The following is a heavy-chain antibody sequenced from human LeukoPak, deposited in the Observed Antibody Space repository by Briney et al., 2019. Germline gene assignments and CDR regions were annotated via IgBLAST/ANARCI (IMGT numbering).Heavy chain of an antibody. J-gene: IGHJ4*02. CDR2: INPNSGGT. CDR1: GYTFTGHY. CDR3: ARDSITGTTHLGY. V-gene: IGHV1-2*02. D-gene: IGHD1-20*01. Sequence: ASVKVSCKASGYTFTGHYMHWVRQAPGQGLEWMGWINPNSGGTNYAQKFQGRVTMTRDTSISTAYMELSRLRSDDTAVYYCARDSITGTTHLGYWGQETLVTVSS.